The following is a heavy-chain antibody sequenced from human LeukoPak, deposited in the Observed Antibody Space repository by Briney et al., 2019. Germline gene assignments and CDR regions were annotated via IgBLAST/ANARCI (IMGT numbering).Heavy chain of an antibody. CDR3: ARGALHVFDY. Sequence: GGSLRLSCAASGFTFSDYEINWVRQAPGKGLEWVPCISTSGSTTYYADSVKGRFTISRDNAKNSLFLQMNTLRDEDTAVYYCARGALHVFDYWGQGTLVTVSS. V-gene: IGHV3-48*03. J-gene: IGHJ4*02. D-gene: IGHD3-10*02. CDR1: GFTFSDYE. CDR2: ISTSGSTT.